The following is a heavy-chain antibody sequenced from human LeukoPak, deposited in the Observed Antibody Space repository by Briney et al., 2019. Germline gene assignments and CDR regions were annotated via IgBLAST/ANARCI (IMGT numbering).Heavy chain of an antibody. CDR1: GGSFSGYY. D-gene: IGHD3-10*01. Sequence: SETLSLTCAVYGGSFSGYYWSWIRQPPGKGLEWIGEINHSGSTNYNPSLKSRVTISVDTSKNQFSLKLSSVTAADTAVYYCARATQYYYGSGSPDHWGQGTLVTVSS. CDR3: ARATQYYYGSGSPDH. V-gene: IGHV4-34*01. J-gene: IGHJ4*02. CDR2: INHSGST.